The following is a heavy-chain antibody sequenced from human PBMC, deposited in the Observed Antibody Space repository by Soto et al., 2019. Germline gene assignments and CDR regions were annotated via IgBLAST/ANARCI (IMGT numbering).Heavy chain of an antibody. V-gene: IGHV3-11*01. CDR1: GFTFSDYY. Sequence: QVQLVESGGGLVKPGGSLRLSCAASGFTFSDYYMSWIRQAPGKGLEWVSSISSSGSTIYYADSVKGRFTISRDNAKNTLWLQMNSSRAEDTAGYCYARGAGVTTGAGFDYWGQGTLVTVSS. J-gene: IGHJ4*02. CDR2: ISSSGSTI. D-gene: IGHD1-26*01. CDR3: ARGAGVTTGAGFDY.